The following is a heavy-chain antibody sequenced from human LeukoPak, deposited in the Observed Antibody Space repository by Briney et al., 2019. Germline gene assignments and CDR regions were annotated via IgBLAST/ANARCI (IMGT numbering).Heavy chain of an antibody. V-gene: IGHV3-30-3*01. CDR2: ISYDGSNK. CDR3: ARGGILAYYFDY. Sequence: GGSLRLSCAASGFTFSSYAMHWVRQAPGKGLEWVAVISYDGSNKYYADSVKGRFTIPRDNSKNTLYLQMNSLRAEDTAVYYCARGGILAYYFDYWGQGTLVTVSS. J-gene: IGHJ4*02. CDR1: GFTFSSYA. D-gene: IGHD3-16*01.